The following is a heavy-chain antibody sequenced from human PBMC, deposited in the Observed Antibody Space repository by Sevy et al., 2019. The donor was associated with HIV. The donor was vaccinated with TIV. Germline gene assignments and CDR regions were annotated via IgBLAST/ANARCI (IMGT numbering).Heavy chain of an antibody. D-gene: IGHD3-22*01. CDR1: GFTFDDYG. CDR2: INWNGGST. V-gene: IGHV3-20*04. Sequence: GGSLRLSCAASGFTFDDYGMSWVRQAPGKGLEWVSGINWNGGSTGYAESVKGRFTISRDNAKNSLYLQMNSLRAEDTALYYCARERRGDSSGYYLYWGQGTLVTVSS. J-gene: IGHJ4*02. CDR3: ARERRGDSSGYYLY.